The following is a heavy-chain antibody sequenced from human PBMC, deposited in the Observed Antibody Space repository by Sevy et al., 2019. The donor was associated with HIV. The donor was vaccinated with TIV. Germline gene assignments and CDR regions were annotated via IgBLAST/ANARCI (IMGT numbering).Heavy chain of an antibody. V-gene: IGHV3-30*18. Sequence: GGSLRLSCAASGFTFSSYGMHWVRQAPGKGLEWVAVISYDGSNKYYADSVKGRFTISRDNSKNTLYLQMNSLRAEDTAVYYCAKEVPYYDFWSGYYDGWFDLWGQGTLVTVSS. D-gene: IGHD3-3*01. J-gene: IGHJ5*02. CDR3: AKEVPYYDFWSGYYDGWFDL. CDR1: GFTFSSYG. CDR2: ISYDGSNK.